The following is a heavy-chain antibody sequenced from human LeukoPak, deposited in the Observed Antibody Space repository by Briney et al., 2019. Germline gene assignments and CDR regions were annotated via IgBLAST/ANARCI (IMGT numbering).Heavy chain of an antibody. V-gene: IGHV3-23*01. CDR2: ISGSGANT. Sequence: GGSLRLSCAVSGFTFSSYAMGWVRQAPGKGLEWVSAISGSGANTYYADSVKGRFTISRDNSKNTLSLQMNTLRTDDTAVYYCAKGRALEVVAAFNYWGQGTVVTVSS. J-gene: IGHJ4*02. CDR1: GFTFSSYA. CDR3: AKGRALEVVAAFNY. D-gene: IGHD2-15*01.